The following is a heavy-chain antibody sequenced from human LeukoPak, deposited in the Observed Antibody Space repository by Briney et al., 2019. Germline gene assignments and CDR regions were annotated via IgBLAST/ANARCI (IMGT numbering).Heavy chain of an antibody. V-gene: IGHV1-2*02. CDR2: INPNSGGT. Sequence: ASVKVSCKASGGTFSSYAISWVRQAPGQGLEWMGWINPNSGGTNYAQKFQGRVTMTRDTSISTAYMELSSLRSEDTAVYYCARHFRGMDVWGKGTTVTISS. CDR3: ARHFRGMDV. D-gene: IGHD3-3*02. J-gene: IGHJ6*04. CDR1: GGTFSSYA.